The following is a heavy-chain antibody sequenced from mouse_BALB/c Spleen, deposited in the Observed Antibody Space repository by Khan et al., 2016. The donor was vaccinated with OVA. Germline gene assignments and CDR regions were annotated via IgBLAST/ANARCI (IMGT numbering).Heavy chain of an antibody. CDR3: ARETVVDDYWYFDV. J-gene: IGHJ1*01. Sequence: EVELVESGGGLVQPGGSLRLSCATSGFTFTDYYMSWVRQPPGKSLEWLGFIRNKAKGYTTEYSAPVKGRFTISRDNSQNIVYLHMNTLRAEDSTTYYCARETVVDDYWYFDVWGAGSTVSVTS. CDR1: GFTFTDYY. CDR2: IRNKAKGYTT. D-gene: IGHD1-1*01. V-gene: IGHV7-3*02.